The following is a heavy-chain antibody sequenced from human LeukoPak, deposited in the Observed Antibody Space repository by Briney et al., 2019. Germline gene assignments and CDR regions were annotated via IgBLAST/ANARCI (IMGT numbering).Heavy chain of an antibody. D-gene: IGHD6-13*01. CDR2: IYPGDSDT. Sequence: GESLEISCKGSGYSFTSYWIGWVRQMPGKGLEWMGIIYPGDSDTRYSPSFQGQVTISADKSISTAYLQWSSLKASDTAMYYCARLWQLGRPYYYYGMDVWGQGTTVTVSS. CDR1: GYSFTSYW. V-gene: IGHV5-51*01. CDR3: ARLWQLGRPYYYYGMDV. J-gene: IGHJ6*02.